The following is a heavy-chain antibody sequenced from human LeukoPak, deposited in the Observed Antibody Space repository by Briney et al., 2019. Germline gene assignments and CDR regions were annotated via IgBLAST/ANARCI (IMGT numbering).Heavy chain of an antibody. Sequence: ASVKVSCKASGYTFTGYYMHWVRQAPGQGLEWMGWMNPNTGNTGYVQKFQGRVTMTRNTSISTAYMELSSLRSEDTAVYYCARGKWELPDDYWGQGTLVTVSS. J-gene: IGHJ4*02. CDR3: ARGKWELPDDY. D-gene: IGHD1-26*01. V-gene: IGHV1-8*02. CDR1: GYTFTGYY. CDR2: MNPNTGNT.